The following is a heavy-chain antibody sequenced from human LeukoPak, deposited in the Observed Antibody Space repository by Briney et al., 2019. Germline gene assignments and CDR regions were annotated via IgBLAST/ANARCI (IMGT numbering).Heavy chain of an antibody. CDR2: IYYSGGT. J-gene: IGHJ6*02. CDR1: GGSISSGGYY. Sequence: SQTLSLTCTVSGGSISSGGYYWSWIRQHPGKGLEWIGYIYYSGGTYYNPSLKSRVTISVDTSKNQFSLKLSSVTAADTAVYYCARDSSGPDYYYGMDVWGQGTTVTVSS. V-gene: IGHV4-31*03. CDR3: ARDSSGPDYYYGMDV. D-gene: IGHD3-22*01.